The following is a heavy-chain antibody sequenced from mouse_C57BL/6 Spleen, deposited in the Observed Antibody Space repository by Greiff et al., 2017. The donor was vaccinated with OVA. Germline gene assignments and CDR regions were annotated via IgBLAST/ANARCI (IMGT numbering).Heavy chain of an antibody. CDR2: ISSGGSYT. D-gene: IGHD1-1*01. Sequence: EVQLVESGGDLVKPGGSLKLSCAASGFTFSSYGMSWVRQTPDKRLEWVATISSGGSYTYYPDSVKGRFTISRDNAKNTLYLQMSSLKSEDTAMYYCARNSYYYGSSLYYFDYWGQGTTLTVSS. CDR3: ARNSYYYGSSLYYFDY. J-gene: IGHJ2*01. CDR1: GFTFSSYG. V-gene: IGHV5-6*01.